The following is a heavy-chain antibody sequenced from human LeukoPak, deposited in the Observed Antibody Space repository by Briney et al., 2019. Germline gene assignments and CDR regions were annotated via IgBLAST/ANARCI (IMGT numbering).Heavy chain of an antibody. CDR1: EFTYG. D-gene: IGHD6-19*01. V-gene: IGHV3-23*01. CDR3: AKIIAVAAPPDAFDI. CDR2: ISSSGSNT. Sequence: QSGGSLRLSCTASEFTYGMNWVRQAPGKGLECVSSISSSGSNTYYADSVKGRFTISRDNSKNTLHLQMNSLRAEDTAVYYCAKIIAVAAPPDAFDIWGQGTMVTVSS. J-gene: IGHJ3*02.